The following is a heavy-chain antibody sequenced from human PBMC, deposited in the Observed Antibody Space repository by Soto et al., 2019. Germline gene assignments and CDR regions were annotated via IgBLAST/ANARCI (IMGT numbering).Heavy chain of an antibody. Sequence: EVQLLESGGGLVQPGGSLRLSCAASGVTFSRYGMSWVRQAPGKGLEWVSVISASGGNTYYADSVKGRFTISRDNSRNTLDLQMNSLRADDTVVYYCAKYGSGSYPSYWYYYYMDVWGNGTTVTVSS. CDR2: ISASGGNT. CDR1: GVTFSRYG. V-gene: IGHV3-23*01. CDR3: AKYGSGSYPSYWYYYYMDV. D-gene: IGHD3-10*01. J-gene: IGHJ6*03.